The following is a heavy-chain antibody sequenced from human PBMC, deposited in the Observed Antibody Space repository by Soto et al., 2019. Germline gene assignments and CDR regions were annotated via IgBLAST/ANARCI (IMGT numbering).Heavy chain of an antibody. V-gene: IGHV3-7*01. CDR2: IKEDGSLK. CDR1: GFTFRSYW. J-gene: IGHJ4*02. Sequence: GGSLRLSCAASGFTFRSYWMTWVRQIPGKGLEWVANIKEDGSLKYYVDSVEGRFTISRDNAGSSLYLQMSSLRAEDTAMYYCARVPEGPGFDYWGQGTLVTVSS. CDR3: ARVPEGPGFDY.